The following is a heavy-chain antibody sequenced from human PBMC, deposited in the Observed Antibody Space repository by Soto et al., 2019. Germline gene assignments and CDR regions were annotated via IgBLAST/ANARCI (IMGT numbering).Heavy chain of an antibody. V-gene: IGHV1-46*01. CDR2: INPTGGGST. J-gene: IGHJ5*02. CDR3: ARDYDSSGYYYSFPWFDP. CDR1: GYTFTNYY. Sequence: ASVKVSCKASGYTFTNYYMHWVRQAPGQGLEWMGIINPTGGGSTSYAQKFQGRVTMTRDTSTSTVYMELSSLRSEDTAVYYCARDYDSSGYYYSFPWFDPWGQGTLVTVSS. D-gene: IGHD3-22*01.